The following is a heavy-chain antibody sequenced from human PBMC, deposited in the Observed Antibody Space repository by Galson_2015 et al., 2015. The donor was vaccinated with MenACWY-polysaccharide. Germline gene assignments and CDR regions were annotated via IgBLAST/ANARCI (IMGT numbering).Heavy chain of an antibody. V-gene: IGHV3-7*01. CDR1: GFTFSSYW. CDR2: TKKDGSEK. Sequence: SLRLSCAASGFTFSSYWMTWVRQAPGKGLEWVANTKKDGSEKYYVDSVKGRFTISRDSAKNSLYLQMHSLRAEDTAVYSCARGHYGMDVWGQGTTVTVSS. CDR3: ARGHYGMDV. J-gene: IGHJ6*02.